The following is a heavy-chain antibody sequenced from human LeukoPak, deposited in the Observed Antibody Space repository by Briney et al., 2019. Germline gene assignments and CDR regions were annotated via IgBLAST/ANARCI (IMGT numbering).Heavy chain of an antibody. CDR3: AKVVSGSYSADY. CDR2: ISTDGSNK. J-gene: IGHJ4*02. D-gene: IGHD3-10*01. V-gene: IGHV3-30*18. CDR1: GFRFSSYD. Sequence: GGSLRLSCAATGFRFSSYDMHWVRRAPGKGLEWVAVISTDGSNKYYADSVKGRFTISRDNSKNTLYLQMNSLTAEDTAVYYCAKVVSGSYSADYWGQGTLVTFSS.